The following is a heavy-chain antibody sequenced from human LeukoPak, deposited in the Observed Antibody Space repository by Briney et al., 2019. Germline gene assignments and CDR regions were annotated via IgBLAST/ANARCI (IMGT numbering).Heavy chain of an antibody. CDR3: AILRYSYGPFDY. CDR2: IYYSGST. CDR1: GGSISRYD. V-gene: IGHV4-59*08. D-gene: IGHD5-18*01. Sequence: SETLSLTCAGTGGSISRYDWIWIRQPPGKGLEWIGYIYYSGSTSYNPSLKSRVTISVDASKNQFSLKLSSVTAADTAVYYCAILRYSYGPFDYWGQGTLVTVSS. J-gene: IGHJ4*02.